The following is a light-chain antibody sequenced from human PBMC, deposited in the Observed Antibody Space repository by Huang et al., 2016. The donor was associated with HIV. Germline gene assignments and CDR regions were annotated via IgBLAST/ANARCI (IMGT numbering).Light chain of an antibody. J-gene: IGKJ2*01. Sequence: IVMTQSPAILSVSPGERATLPCRASQSVTNSLAWYQQKPGQPPRLLIYGTSTRATGIPPRFSGSGSVAEFPLTLSGLQSEDFAIYYCQHYHNWPPRYTFGQGTKLEIK. CDR1: QSVTNS. V-gene: IGKV3D-15*01. CDR3: QHYHNWPPRYT. CDR2: GTS.